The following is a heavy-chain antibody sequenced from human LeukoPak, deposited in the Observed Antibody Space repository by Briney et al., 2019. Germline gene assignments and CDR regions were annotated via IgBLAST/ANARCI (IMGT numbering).Heavy chain of an antibody. Sequence: ASVKVSCNASGYTFTGYDMQWVRQSPGQGLEWMGWINPNSGSTNYAQKFQGRVTMTRDTSISTAYMELSRLTSDDTAVYYCARDYPYYYDSSGYVFDYWGQGTLVTVSS. CDR2: INPNSGST. V-gene: IGHV1-2*02. D-gene: IGHD3-22*01. CDR3: ARDYPYYYDSSGYVFDY. J-gene: IGHJ4*02. CDR1: GYTFTGYD.